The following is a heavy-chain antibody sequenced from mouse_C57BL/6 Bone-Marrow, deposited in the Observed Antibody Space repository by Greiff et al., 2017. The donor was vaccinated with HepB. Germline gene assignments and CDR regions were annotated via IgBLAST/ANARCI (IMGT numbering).Heavy chain of an antibody. CDR2: SRNKANDYTT. D-gene: IGHD3-2*02. J-gene: IGHJ4*01. Sequence: EVKVVESGGGLVQSGRSLRLSCATSGFTFSDFYMEWVRQAPGKGLEWIAASRNKANDYTTEYSASVKGRFIVSRDTSQSILYLQMNALRAEDTAIYYCARDDSSGYGAMDYWGQGTSVTVSS. CDR3: ARDDSSGYGAMDY. CDR1: GFTFSDFY. V-gene: IGHV7-1*01.